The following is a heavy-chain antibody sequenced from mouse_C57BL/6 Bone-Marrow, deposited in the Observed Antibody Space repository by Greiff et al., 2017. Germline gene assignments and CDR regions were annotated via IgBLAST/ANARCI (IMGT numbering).Heavy chain of an antibody. J-gene: IGHJ1*03. CDR3: ASLYYYGSSRYFDV. CDR2: IYPGSGST. V-gene: IGHV1-55*01. CDR1: GYTFTSYW. Sequence: QVQLQQPGAELVKPGASVKMSCKASGYTFTSYWITWVKQRPGQGLEWIGDIYPGSGSTNYNEKFKSEATLTVDTSSSTAYMQLSSLTSEDSAVYYCASLYYYGSSRYFDVWGTGTTVTVSS. D-gene: IGHD1-1*01.